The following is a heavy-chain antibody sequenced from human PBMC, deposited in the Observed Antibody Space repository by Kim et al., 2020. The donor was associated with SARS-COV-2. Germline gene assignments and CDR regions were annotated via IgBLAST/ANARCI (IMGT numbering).Heavy chain of an antibody. V-gene: IGHV3-7*03. D-gene: IGHD5-12*01. Sequence: GGSLRLSCAASGFTFSSYWMSWVRQAPGKGLEWVANIKQDGSEKYYVDSVKGRFTISRDNAKNSLYLQMNSLRAEDTAVYYCAREPRRGGYPYFDYWGQGTLVTVSS. CDR1: GFTFSSYW. CDR2: IKQDGSEK. J-gene: IGHJ4*02. CDR3: AREPRRGGYPYFDY.